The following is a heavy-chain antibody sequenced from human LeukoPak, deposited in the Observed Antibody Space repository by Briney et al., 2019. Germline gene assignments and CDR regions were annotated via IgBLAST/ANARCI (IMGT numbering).Heavy chain of an antibody. Sequence: PSXTLSLTCTVSGGSISSSSYYWRWIRQRPGKGLEWIGSIDYSGSTYYNPSLKRRITICVDTSKNQFSLKVNSVTAADTAVYYCASRYGSGSFDYWGQGTLITVSS. J-gene: IGHJ4*02. D-gene: IGHD3-10*01. CDR1: GGSISSSSYY. CDR2: IDYSGST. CDR3: ASRYGSGSFDY. V-gene: IGHV4-39*01.